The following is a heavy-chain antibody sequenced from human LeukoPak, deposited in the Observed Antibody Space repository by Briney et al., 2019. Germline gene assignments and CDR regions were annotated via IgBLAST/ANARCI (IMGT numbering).Heavy chain of an antibody. CDR2: ISYDGSNE. CDR3: AKDTGHYYYYYGMDV. CDR1: GFTFSSYG. D-gene: IGHD4-11*01. Sequence: GGSLRLSCAASGFTFSSYGLHWVRQAPGKGLEWVAVISYDGSNEYYADSVKGRFTISRDNSKNTLYLQTISLRAEDTAVYYCAKDTGHYYYYYGMDVWGQGTTVTVSS. V-gene: IGHV3-30*18. J-gene: IGHJ6*02.